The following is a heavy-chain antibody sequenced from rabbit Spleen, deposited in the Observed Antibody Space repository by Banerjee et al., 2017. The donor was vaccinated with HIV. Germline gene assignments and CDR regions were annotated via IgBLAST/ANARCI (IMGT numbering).Heavy chain of an antibody. Sequence: QSLEESGGDLVKPGASLTLTCRASGVSFSVSSYMCWVRQAPGKGLEWIACIDAGSSDFTYFASWAKGRFTISKTSSTTVTLQMTSLTAADTATYFCARDTSSSFSSYGMDLWGPGTLVTVS. J-gene: IGHJ6*01. V-gene: IGHV1S40*01. CDR1: GVSFSVSSY. CDR3: ARDTSSSFSSYGMDL. CDR2: IDAGSSDFT. D-gene: IGHD1-1*01.